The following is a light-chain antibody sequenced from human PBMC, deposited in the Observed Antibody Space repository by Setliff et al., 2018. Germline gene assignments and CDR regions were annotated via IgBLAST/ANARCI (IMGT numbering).Light chain of an antibody. J-gene: IGLJ2*01. CDR1: SSDVGGYNY. V-gene: IGLV2-11*01. Sequence: SVLTQPRSVSGSPGQSVTISCTGTSSDVGGYNYVSWYQQHPGKAPKLMIYDVSKRPSGVPDRFSGSKSGNTASLTISGLQAEDEADYYCCSYAGSYTYVVFGGGTKGTVL. CDR2: DVS. CDR3: CSYAGSYTYVV.